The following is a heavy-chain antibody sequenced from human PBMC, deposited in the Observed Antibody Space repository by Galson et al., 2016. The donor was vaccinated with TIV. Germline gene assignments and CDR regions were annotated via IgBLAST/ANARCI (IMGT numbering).Heavy chain of an antibody. D-gene: IGHD6-13*01. CDR3: ARRVVGTGYEY. CDR2: IYSSGST. J-gene: IGHJ4*02. V-gene: IGHV4-61*02. CDR1: GGSINSDGYH. Sequence: TLSLTCTVSGGSINSDGYHWSWIQQSAGKEPEWIGRIYSSGSTNYNPSLWSRVTISLDVSRNQFSLKLSSVTAADTALYYCARRVVGTGYEYWGQGILVTVSS.